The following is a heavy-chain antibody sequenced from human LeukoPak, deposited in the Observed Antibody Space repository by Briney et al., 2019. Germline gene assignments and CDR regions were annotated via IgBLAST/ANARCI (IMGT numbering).Heavy chain of an antibody. CDR1: GSSLSTRDAG. D-gene: IGHD3-10*01. CDR3: LHRPGRGVPAAH. J-gene: IGHJ4*02. CDR2: IYWDDDM. V-gene: IGHV2-5*02. Sequence: SGPTLVNPPPTLTLTCTFSGSSLSTRDAGVGWIRQPPGKALQWLSLIYWDDDMRYSPSLKSRLTINKDTSKNQVVLTLSNMDTVDTARSYGLHRPGRGVPAAHWGQGTRVTVSS.